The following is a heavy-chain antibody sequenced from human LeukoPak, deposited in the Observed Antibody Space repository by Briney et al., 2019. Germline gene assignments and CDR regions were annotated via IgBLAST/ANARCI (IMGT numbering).Heavy chain of an antibody. CDR3: ARHRGITMIVAN. D-gene: IGHD3-22*01. J-gene: IGHJ4*02. V-gene: IGHV3-66*04. Sequence: GGSLRLSCAASGFTFSSYSMNWVRQAPGKGLEWVSVINSGGSTYYADSVKGRFTISRDNSKNTLYLQMNSLRAEDTAVYYCARHRGITMIVANWGQGTLVTVSS. CDR2: INSGGST. CDR1: GFTFSSYS.